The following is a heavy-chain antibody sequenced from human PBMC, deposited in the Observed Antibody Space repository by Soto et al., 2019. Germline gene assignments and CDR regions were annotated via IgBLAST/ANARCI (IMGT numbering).Heavy chain of an antibody. CDR1: GFSCGNYA. CDR2: INHSGSTT. Sequence: GGSLRLSCAASGFSCGNYAMSWVRQTPGKGLEWVSCINHSGSTTYYAESVKGRFTISRDNAKSTLYLQMDSLRAEDTALYYCAKDFGGVNDAFALWGQGTMVTVSS. J-gene: IGHJ3*01. V-gene: IGHV3-23*01. D-gene: IGHD2-15*01. CDR3: AKDFGGVNDAFAL.